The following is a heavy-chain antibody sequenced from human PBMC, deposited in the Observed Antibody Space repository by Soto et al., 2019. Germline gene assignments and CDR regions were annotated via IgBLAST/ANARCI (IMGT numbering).Heavy chain of an antibody. CDR1: GGTFSSYA. J-gene: IGHJ4*02. Sequence: QVQLVQSGAEVKKPGSSVKVSCKASGGTFSSYAISWVRQAPGQGLQWMGGIIPIFGTANYAQKFQGRVTITADKSTSTAYMELSSLRSEDTAVYYCASSSLIAAAGRVYFDYWCQGTLVTVSS. D-gene: IGHD6-13*01. CDR2: IIPIFGTA. CDR3: ASSSLIAAAGRVYFDY. V-gene: IGHV1-69*06.